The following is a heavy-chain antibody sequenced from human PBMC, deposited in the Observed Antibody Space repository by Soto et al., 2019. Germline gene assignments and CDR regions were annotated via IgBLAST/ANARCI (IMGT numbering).Heavy chain of an antibody. V-gene: IGHV1-69*06. D-gene: IGHD3-10*01. J-gene: IGHJ3*02. CDR1: GGTLSDHG. CDR3: ARGVYGSVNYYPGPSAFDI. Sequence: QVQLEQSGAEVKKPGSSVKVSCKASGGTLSDHGVAWLRQAPGQGLEWMGGTIPVFNTAKYAQKFQGRVTVTAAKFTHIAYMARSSVRSADTAFYFCARGVYGSVNYYPGPSAFDIWGPGKMVIVSS. CDR2: TIPVFNTA.